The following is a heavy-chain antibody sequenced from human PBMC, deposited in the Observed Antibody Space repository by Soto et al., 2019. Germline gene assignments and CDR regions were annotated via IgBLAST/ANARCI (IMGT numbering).Heavy chain of an antibody. D-gene: IGHD5-12*01. V-gene: IGHV3-48*03. CDR2: ISSSGSTI. CDR3: ARGSGYSGYDYFDY. J-gene: IGHJ4*02. CDR1: GFTFSSYE. Sequence: GGSLRLSCAASGFTFSSYEMNWVRQAPGKGLEWVSYISSSGSTIYYADSVKGRFTISRDNAKNSPYLQMNSLRAEDTAVYYCARGSGYSGYDYFDYWGQGTLVTVSS.